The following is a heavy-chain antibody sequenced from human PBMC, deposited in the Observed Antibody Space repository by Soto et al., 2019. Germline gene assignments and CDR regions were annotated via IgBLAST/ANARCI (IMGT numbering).Heavy chain of an antibody. CDR2: VNHVGGT. D-gene: IGHD5-12*01. V-gene: IGHV4-34*01. CDR3: ARGAWIGGLNWFDH. Sequence: SETLSLTCVVNGESLSRYFWSWIRQPPGKGLEWIGQVNHVGGTNYNPSLKSRVTILVDTSKNQVSLKMNSVTAADTAVYYCARGAWIGGLNWFDHWGQGTLVTVSS. CDR1: GESLSRYF. J-gene: IGHJ5*02.